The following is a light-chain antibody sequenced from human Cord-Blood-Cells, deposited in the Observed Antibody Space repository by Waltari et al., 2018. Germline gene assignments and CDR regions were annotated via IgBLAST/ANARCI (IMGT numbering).Light chain of an antibody. V-gene: IGLV3-1*01. CDR1: KLGDKY. Sequence: SYELTQPPSVSVSPGQTASITCSGDKLGDKYACWYQQKPGQSPVLVIYQDSTRPSGIPERFAGSNSGNTATLTISGTQAMDEADYYCQEWDSSTVVFGGGTKLTVL. J-gene: IGLJ2*01. CDR2: QDS. CDR3: QEWDSSTVV.